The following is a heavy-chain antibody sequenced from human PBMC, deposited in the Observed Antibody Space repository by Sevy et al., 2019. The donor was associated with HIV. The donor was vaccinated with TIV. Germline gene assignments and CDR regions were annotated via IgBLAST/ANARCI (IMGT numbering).Heavy chain of an antibody. CDR3: AKALNPALESMLEVPSPTLKGFDV. D-gene: IGHD3-22*01. V-gene: IGHV3-23*01. CDR2: ISGPGSST. Sequence: GGSLRLSCAASGFTFNTHAMNWVRQAPGKGLEWVSVISGPGSSTYYVDSVKGRFTISRDNSKNILYLQMNSLRADDTAVYDCAKALNPALESMLEVPSPTLKGFDVWGQGTMVTVSS. J-gene: IGHJ3*01. CDR1: GFTFNTHA.